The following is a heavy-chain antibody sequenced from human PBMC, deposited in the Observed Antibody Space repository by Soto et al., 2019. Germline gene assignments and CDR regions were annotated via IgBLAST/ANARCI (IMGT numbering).Heavy chain of an antibody. CDR3: ARGSILEWLLYRLDYYYYGMDV. CDR2: ISSSSSYI. J-gene: IGHJ6*02. Sequence: GGSLRLSCAASGFTFSNAWMSWVRQAPGKGLEWVSSISSSSSYIYYADSVKGRFTISRDNAKNSLYLQMNSLRAEDTAVYYCARGSILEWLLYRLDYYYYGMDVWGQGTTVTVSS. D-gene: IGHD3-3*01. CDR1: GFTFSNAW. V-gene: IGHV3-21*01.